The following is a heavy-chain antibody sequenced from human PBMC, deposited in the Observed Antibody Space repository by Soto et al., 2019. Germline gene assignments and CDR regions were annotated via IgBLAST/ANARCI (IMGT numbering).Heavy chain of an antibody. CDR3: ARGGGANWGRFDF. CDR1: GGSINNYY. V-gene: IGHV4-59*01. Sequence: PSETLSLTCTVSGGSINNYYWSWIRQPPGKGLEWIGYIYYRGSTDYNPSLKSRVTISIDTSKKQFSLKLSSVTAADTAVYYCARGGGANWGRFDFWGQGTLVTVSS. D-gene: IGHD7-27*01. J-gene: IGHJ4*02. CDR2: IYYRGST.